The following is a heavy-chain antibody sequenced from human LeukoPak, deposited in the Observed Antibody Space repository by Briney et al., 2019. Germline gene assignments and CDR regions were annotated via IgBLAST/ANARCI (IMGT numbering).Heavy chain of an antibody. V-gene: IGHV3-23*01. Sequence: GGSLRLSCAASGFTFSSYAMSWVRQAPGKGLEWVSAISGSGGSTYYADSVKGRFTISRDNSKNTLYLQMSSLRAEDTAVYYCAKFGYGFYYYYYYMDVWGKGTTVTVSS. CDR1: GFTFSSYA. CDR3: AKFGYGFYYYYYYMDV. CDR2: ISGSGGST. J-gene: IGHJ6*03. D-gene: IGHD5-18*01.